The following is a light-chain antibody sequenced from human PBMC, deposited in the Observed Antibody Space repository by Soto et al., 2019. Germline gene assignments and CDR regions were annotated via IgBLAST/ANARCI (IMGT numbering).Light chain of an antibody. CDR3: QQYNSYFQT. J-gene: IGKJ1*01. CDR1: QGIRHY. Sequence: DIQMTQSPSSLSASVGDRVTITCRASQGIRHYLAWYQQKPGKAPKLLIYDASSLESGVPSRFSGSGSGTDFTLSISSLQPDDSATYYCQQYNSYFQTFGRGTKVDIK. CDR2: DAS. V-gene: IGKV1-16*01.